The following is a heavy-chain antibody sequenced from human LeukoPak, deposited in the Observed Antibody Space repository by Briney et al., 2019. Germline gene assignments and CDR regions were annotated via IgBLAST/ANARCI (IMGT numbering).Heavy chain of an antibody. Sequence: GASVKVSCKASGYTFSSYGFSWVRQAPGQGLEWMGWISAYNGHTNYAQKFQDRVTLTTDTYSNTAYMELRTLRYDDTAIYYCARDRGGHSNRRNLFDPWGQGTLVTVSS. CDR3: ARDRGGHSNRRNLFDP. CDR1: GYTFSSYG. V-gene: IGHV1-18*01. J-gene: IGHJ5*02. CDR2: ISAYNGHT. D-gene: IGHD5-12*01.